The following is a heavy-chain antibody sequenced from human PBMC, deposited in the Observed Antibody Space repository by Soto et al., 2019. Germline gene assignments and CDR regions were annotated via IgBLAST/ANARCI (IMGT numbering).Heavy chain of an antibody. J-gene: IGHJ4*02. CDR3: AKDSLPIAAAVSDFDY. D-gene: IGHD6-13*01. CDR2: ISWNSGSI. V-gene: IGHV3-9*01. Sequence: PGGSLRLSCAASGFTFDDYAMHWVRQAPGKGLEWVSGISWNSGSIGYADSVKGRFTISRDNAKNSLYLQMNSLRAEDTALYYCAKDSLPIAAAVSDFDYWGQGTLVTVSS. CDR1: GFTFDDYA.